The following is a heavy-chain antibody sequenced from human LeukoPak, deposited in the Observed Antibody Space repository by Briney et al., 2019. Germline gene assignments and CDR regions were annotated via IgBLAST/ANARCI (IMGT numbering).Heavy chain of an antibody. V-gene: IGHV4-34*01. CDR1: GGSFSGYY. J-gene: IGHJ6*03. Sequence: SETLSLTCAVYGGSFSGYYWSWIRQPPGKGLEWMGEINHSGNTKYNPSLKSRVTISVDTSKNQFSLKLNSVTAADTAVYYCASRGGYRFRFTDYYYYYMDVWGNGTTVTVSS. D-gene: IGHD5-12*01. CDR3: ASRGGYRFRFTDYYYYYMDV. CDR2: INHSGNT.